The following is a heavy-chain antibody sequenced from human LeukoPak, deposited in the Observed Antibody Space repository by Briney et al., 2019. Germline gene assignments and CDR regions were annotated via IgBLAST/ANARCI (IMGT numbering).Heavy chain of an antibody. D-gene: IGHD4-17*01. J-gene: IGHJ4*02. CDR3: ARRHAYGDYYY. CDR2: ISSSGST. Sequence: SETLSLTCTVSGASINSVDYYWSWIRQPPGRGLEWIGYISSSGSTFYSPSLKSRLTISVDTSKNQFSLQLSSVTAADTAVYYCARRHAYGDYYYWGQGTLVTVSS. CDR1: GASINSVDYY. V-gene: IGHV4-30-4*01.